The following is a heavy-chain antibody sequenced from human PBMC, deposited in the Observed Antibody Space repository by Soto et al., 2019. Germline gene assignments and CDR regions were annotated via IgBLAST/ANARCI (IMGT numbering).Heavy chain of an antibody. V-gene: IGHV1-18*01. J-gene: IGHJ4*02. CDR2: ISAHNGNA. D-gene: IGHD1-1*01. CDR1: GYAFTTYG. CDR3: ARGRYGDY. Sequence: HVHLVQSGAEVKKTGASVKVSCQGSGYAFTTYGITWVRKAPGQGLEWMGWISAHNGNANYAQKLRGRVAVTRDTSTSTACMELRSLRYDDTAVYYCARGRYGDYWGQGALVTVSS.